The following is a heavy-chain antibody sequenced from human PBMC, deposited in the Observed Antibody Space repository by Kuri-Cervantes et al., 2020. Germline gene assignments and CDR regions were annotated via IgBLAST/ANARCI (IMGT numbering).Heavy chain of an antibody. D-gene: IGHD2-2*01. CDR2: INHSGST. CDR1: GGSFSGYY. CDR3: ARDQPGHRY. V-gene: IGHV4-34*01. J-gene: IGHJ4*02. Sequence: ESLKISCAVYGGSFSGYYWSWIRQPPGKGLEWIGEINHSGSTNYNPSLKSRVTISVDTSKNQFSLKLSSVTAADTAVYYCARDQPGHRYWGQGTLVTVSS.